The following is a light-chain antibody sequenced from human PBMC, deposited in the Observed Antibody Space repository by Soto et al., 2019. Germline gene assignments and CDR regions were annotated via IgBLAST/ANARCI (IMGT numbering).Light chain of an antibody. CDR3: AAWDDSLSGWV. Sequence: QSVLTQPPSASGTPGQRVTISCSGSSSNIGSNYVYWYQQLPGTAPKLLIYRNNQRPSGAPDRFSGSKSGTLASLAISGLRPEDEADYYCAAWDDSLSGWVFGGGTQLTVL. J-gene: IGLJ3*02. CDR2: RNN. V-gene: IGLV1-47*01. CDR1: SSNIGSNY.